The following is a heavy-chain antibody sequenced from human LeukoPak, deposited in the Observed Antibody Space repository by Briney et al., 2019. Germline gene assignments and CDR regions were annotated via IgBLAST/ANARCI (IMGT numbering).Heavy chain of an antibody. Sequence: PSETLSLTCSVSGGSISNYYWSWIRQPPGKGLEWIGYVYYSGSTDYKPSLNSRVSMSVDTSKNQYSLRLSSLTAADTAVYYCARHTPVALRSGYYYNMDVWGQGTSVTVS. CDR2: VYYSGST. J-gene: IGHJ6*02. CDR3: ARHTPVALRSGYYYNMDV. V-gene: IGHV4-59*08. D-gene: IGHD2-15*01. CDR1: GGSISNYY.